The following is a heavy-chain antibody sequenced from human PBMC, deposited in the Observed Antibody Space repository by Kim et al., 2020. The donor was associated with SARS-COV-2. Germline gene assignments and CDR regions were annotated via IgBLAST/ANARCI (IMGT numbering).Heavy chain of an antibody. D-gene: IGHD6-13*01. CDR1: GGSISSSSYY. V-gene: IGHV4-39*01. J-gene: IGHJ6*02. Sequence: SETLSLTCTVSGGSISSSSYYWGWIRQPPGKGLEWIGSIYYSGSTYYNPSLKSRVTISVDTSKNQFSLKLSSVTAADTAVYYCARQFSSWYYYYYYGMDVWGQGTTVTVSS. CDR2: IYYSGST. CDR3: ARQFSSWYYYYYYGMDV.